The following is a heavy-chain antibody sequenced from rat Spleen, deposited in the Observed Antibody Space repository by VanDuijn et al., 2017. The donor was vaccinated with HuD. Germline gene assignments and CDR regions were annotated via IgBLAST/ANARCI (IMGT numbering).Heavy chain of an antibody. D-gene: IGHD4-4*01. Sequence: EVQLVESGGGLVQPGRSLKLSCAASGFTFSDYYMAWVRQAPTKGLEWVATISADGGRTYYRDSVKGRFTLSRDNARSTLNLHMDSLRSEDTAIYYCTRRGYLSDWYFDFWGPGTMVTVSS. CDR1: GFTFSDYY. CDR2: ISADGGRT. V-gene: IGHV5-20*01. J-gene: IGHJ1*01. CDR3: TRRGYLSDWYFDF.